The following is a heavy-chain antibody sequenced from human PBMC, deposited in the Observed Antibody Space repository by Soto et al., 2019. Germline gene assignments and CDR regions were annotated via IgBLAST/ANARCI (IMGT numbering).Heavy chain of an antibody. CDR1: GFTFSSYG. J-gene: IGHJ5*02. D-gene: IGHD3-22*01. CDR2: ISYDGSNK. CDR3: AKAGYYDSSGFNWGFDP. Sequence: QVQLVESGGGVVQPGRSLRLSCAASGFTFSSYGMHWVRQAPGKGLEWVAGISYDGSNKYYADSVKGRFTISRDNSKNTLYLQMNSLRAEDTAVYYCAKAGYYDSSGFNWGFDPWGQGTLVTVSS. V-gene: IGHV3-30*18.